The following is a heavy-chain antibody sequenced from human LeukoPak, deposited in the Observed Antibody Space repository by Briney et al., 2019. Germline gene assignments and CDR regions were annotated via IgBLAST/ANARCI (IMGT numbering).Heavy chain of an antibody. V-gene: IGHV3-23*01. CDR2: ISGSGAGT. D-gene: IGHD2-8*01. CDR3: AKMVREFYTISYYFDY. CDR1: GFTFSSYA. J-gene: IGHJ4*02. Sequence: GGSLRLSCAVSGFTFSSYAMNWVRQAPGKGLEWVSGISGSGAGTYYADSVKGRFTISRDNSKNTLYLQMNSLRAEGTAVYYCAKMVREFYTISYYFDYWGQGTLVTVSS.